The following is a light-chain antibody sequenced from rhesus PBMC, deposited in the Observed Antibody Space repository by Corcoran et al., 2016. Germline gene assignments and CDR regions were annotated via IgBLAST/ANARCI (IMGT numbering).Light chain of an antibody. J-gene: IGKJ4*01. CDR1: QGISNN. V-gene: IGKV1S15*01. Sequence: DIQMTQSPSSLSAFVGDTVTIMCRARQGISNNLAWYQQKPGKVPKLLIYYASILQSGVPSRVSGIGSGTDFTLTSSSLQPKEFTNAYCQLSYCTPLTFGGRTKVKIK. CDR2: YAS. CDR3: QLSYCTPLT.